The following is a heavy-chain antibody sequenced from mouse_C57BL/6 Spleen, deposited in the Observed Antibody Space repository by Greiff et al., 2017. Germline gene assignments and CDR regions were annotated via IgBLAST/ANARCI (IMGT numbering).Heavy chain of an antibody. D-gene: IGHD1-2*01. J-gene: IGHJ4*01. Sequence: EVNVVESGGGLVQPGGSLSLSCAASGFTFTDYYMSWVRQPPGKALEWLGFIRNKANGYTTEYSASVKGRFTISRDNSQSILYLQMNALRAEDSATYYCARYRGITTAYYAMDYWGQGTSVTVSS. CDR1: GFTFTDYY. V-gene: IGHV7-3*01. CDR3: ARYRGITTAYYAMDY. CDR2: IRNKANGYTT.